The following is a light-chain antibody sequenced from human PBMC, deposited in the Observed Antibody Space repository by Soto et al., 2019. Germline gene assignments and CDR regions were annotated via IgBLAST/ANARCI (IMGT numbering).Light chain of an antibody. CDR2: DAS. V-gene: IGKV1-33*01. Sequence: DIQMTQSPSSLSASVGDRVTITCQASQDISNYLNWYQQKPGKAPKLLIFDASNLETGVPSRFIGSGYGTDFSFTISSLQPEDFATYYCQNYYDLSGIFTFCPGTKVDIK. CDR3: QNYYDLSGIFT. J-gene: IGKJ3*01. CDR1: QDISNY.